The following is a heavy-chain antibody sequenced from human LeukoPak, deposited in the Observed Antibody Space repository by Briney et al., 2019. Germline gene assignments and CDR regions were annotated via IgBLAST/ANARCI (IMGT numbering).Heavy chain of an antibody. Sequence: PGGSLRLSCSASGFTFSSFAMHWVRQAPGKGLEYVSAINNNGGTTYYADSVKGRFTISRDNSKNTLYLQMNSLRAEDTAVYYCAKAAPQPGIAAAGHFDYWGQGTLVTVSS. CDR1: GFTFSSFA. D-gene: IGHD6-13*01. CDR2: INNNGGTT. V-gene: IGHV3-64*04. J-gene: IGHJ4*02. CDR3: AKAAPQPGIAAAGHFDY.